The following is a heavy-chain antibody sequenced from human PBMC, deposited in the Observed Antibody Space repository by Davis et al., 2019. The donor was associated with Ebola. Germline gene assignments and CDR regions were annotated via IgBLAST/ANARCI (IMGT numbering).Heavy chain of an antibody. V-gene: IGHV4-59*12. CDR3: ARERAHEYGDYSFDS. CDR2: INYSGTS. D-gene: IGHD4-17*01. CDR1: DGSIRSSY. Sequence: MPSETLSLTCTVSDGSIRSSYWSWIRQPLGRGLEWIGHINYSGTSKYNPSLKSRVTISVATSENQFSLKMRSVTAADTAVYYCARERAHEYGDYSFDSWGQGTLVTVSS. J-gene: IGHJ4*02.